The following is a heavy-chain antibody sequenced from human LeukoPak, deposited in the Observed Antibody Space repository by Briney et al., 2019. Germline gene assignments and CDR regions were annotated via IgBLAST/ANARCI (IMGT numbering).Heavy chain of an antibody. J-gene: IGHJ3*02. CDR1: GGTFSSYA. Sequence: SVKVSCKASGGTFSSYAISWVRQAPGQGLEWMGRIIPILGIANYAQKFQGRVTITADKSTSTAYMELSSLRSEDTAVYYCARDHGQQDAFDIWGQGTMVTVSS. CDR3: ARDHGQQDAFDI. V-gene: IGHV1-69*04. CDR2: IIPILGIA. D-gene: IGHD5-18*01.